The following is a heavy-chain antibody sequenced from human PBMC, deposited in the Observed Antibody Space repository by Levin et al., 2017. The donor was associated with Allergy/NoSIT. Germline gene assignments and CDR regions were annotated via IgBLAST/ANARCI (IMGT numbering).Heavy chain of an antibody. J-gene: IGHJ5*02. CDR1: GGSVSSGPYY. D-gene: IGHD3-3*01. CDR3: ARGPYYDFWGGANWFDP. Sequence: PSETLSLTCTVSGGSVSSGPYYWSWIRQPPGKGLEWIGYIYYSGNRNYNPSLKSRVTTSLDTSKNQFSLKLRSVTAADTAVYYSARGPYYDFWGGANWFDPWGQGTLVTVSS. CDR2: IYYSGNR. V-gene: IGHV4-61*01.